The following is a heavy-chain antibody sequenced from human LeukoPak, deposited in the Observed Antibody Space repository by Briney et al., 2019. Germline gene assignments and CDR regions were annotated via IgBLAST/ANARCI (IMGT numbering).Heavy chain of an antibody. CDR1: GGTFNKYA. Sequence: GASVKLSCKASGGTFNKYAITWVRQAPGQGLEWVGGIIPMHAPARYAQNFQGRVTITTDESTSTAYMELSSLKSEDTALYYCARGAHSGSFSSWFHPWGQGTLVTVSS. V-gene: IGHV1-69*05. D-gene: IGHD3-10*01. CDR2: IIPMHAPA. CDR3: ARGAHSGSFSSWFHP. J-gene: IGHJ5*02.